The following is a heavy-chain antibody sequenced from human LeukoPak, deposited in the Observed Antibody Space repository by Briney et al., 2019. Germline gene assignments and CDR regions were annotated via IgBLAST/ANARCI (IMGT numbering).Heavy chain of an antibody. CDR1: GGSFSGYY. V-gene: IGHV4-34*12. Sequence: SETLSLTCAVYGGSFSGYYWSWIRHPPGKGLEWIGNIFYSGSTSYYSPSLKSRVTISLDTSRNHFSLKLNSVTAADTAVYYCAKSNGYGLVDIWGQGTMVTVSS. D-gene: IGHD3-10*01. CDR3: AKSNGYGLVDI. CDR2: IFYSGSTS. J-gene: IGHJ3*02.